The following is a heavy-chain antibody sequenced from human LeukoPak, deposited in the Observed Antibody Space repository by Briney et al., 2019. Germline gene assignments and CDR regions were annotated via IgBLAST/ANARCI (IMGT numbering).Heavy chain of an antibody. CDR2: ISGSGGST. CDR1: GFTFSSYA. Sequence: GGSLRLSCAASGFTFSSYAMSWVRQAPGKGLEWVSAISGSGGSTYYADSVKGRFTISRDNSKNTLYLQMNSLRAEDTAVYYCANQRGVVVPAGENYYYYMDVWGKGTTVTVSS. J-gene: IGHJ6*03. CDR3: ANQRGVVVPAGENYYYYMDV. D-gene: IGHD2-2*01. V-gene: IGHV3-23*01.